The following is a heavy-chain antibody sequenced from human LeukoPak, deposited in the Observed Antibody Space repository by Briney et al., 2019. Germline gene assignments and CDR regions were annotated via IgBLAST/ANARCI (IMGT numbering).Heavy chain of an antibody. Sequence: GGSLRLSCSASGFPFSSYAMHWVRHAPGKGLESVSAISDSGGSTYYADSVKGRFTISRDNSKNTLYLQMSSLRAEDTAVYFCVRGYSFGPYGMDVWGQGTTVTVSS. J-gene: IGHJ6*02. D-gene: IGHD2-15*01. CDR1: GFPFSSYA. CDR2: ISDSGGST. CDR3: VRGYSFGPYGMDV. V-gene: IGHV3-64D*09.